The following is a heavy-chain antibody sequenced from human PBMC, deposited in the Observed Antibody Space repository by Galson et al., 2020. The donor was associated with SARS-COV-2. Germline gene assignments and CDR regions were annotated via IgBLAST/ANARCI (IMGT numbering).Heavy chain of an antibody. CDR1: GYSFATYG. CDR3: ARDRGYTGYDYGLIDY. V-gene: IGHV1-18*01. D-gene: IGHD5-12*01. J-gene: IGHJ4*02. CDR2: ISTDTGNTNY. Sequence: ASVKVSCKPSGYSFATYGIAWVRQAPGQAPEWMGWISTDTGNTNYNYGQSFQGRVSLTTDTSTSTVYMELKSLRSDDTAMYYCARDRGYTGYDYGLIDYWGQGTLVTVSS.